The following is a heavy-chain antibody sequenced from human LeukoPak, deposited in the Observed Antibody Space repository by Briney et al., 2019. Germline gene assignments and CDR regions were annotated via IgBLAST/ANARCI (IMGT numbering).Heavy chain of an antibody. J-gene: IGHJ4*02. CDR3: ARWRVTMVRGVKVGFDY. CDR2: IKQDGSEK. Sequence: HPGGSLRLSCAASGFTFSSYWMSWVRQAPGKGLEWVANIKQDGSEKYYVDSVKGRFTISRDNAKNSLYLQMNSLRAEDTAVYYCARWRVTMVRGVKVGFDYWGQGTLVTVSS. CDR1: GFTFSSYW. D-gene: IGHD3-10*01. V-gene: IGHV3-7*03.